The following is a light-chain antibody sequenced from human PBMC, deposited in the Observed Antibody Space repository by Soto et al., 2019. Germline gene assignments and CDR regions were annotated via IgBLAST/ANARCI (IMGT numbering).Light chain of an antibody. Sequence: EIEMTQSPATLSVSPGERATLSCRASQSVSSNLAWYQQKPGQAPRLLISGASTRATGFPARFSGSGSGTEFTLTISSLQSEDFAVYYCQQYNNWPKTFGQGTKVEIK. J-gene: IGKJ1*01. CDR1: QSVSSN. V-gene: IGKV3-15*01. CDR2: GAS. CDR3: QQYNNWPKT.